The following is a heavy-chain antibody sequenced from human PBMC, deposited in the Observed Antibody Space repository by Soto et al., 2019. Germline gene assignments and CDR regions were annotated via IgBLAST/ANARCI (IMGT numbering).Heavy chain of an antibody. J-gene: IGHJ6*02. Sequence: GASVKVSCKASGGTFDNYAVSWVRQAPGQGLEWMGGIIPMFETVNYAQRFQGRLTIAADESTSTAYMELTSLTSADTAIYFCARGLRTGNYGMDVWGQGTTVNVSS. V-gene: IGHV1-69*13. CDR2: IIPMFETV. CDR1: GGTFDNYA. D-gene: IGHD2-15*01. CDR3: ARGLRTGNYGMDV.